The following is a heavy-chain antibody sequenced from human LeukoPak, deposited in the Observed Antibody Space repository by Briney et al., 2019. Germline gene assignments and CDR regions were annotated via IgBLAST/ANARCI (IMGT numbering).Heavy chain of an antibody. CDR1: GGSISSYY. V-gene: IGHV4-59*08. CDR3: ARGRYCSGGSCYYPTFDY. J-gene: IGHJ4*02. Sequence: PSETLSLTCTVSGGSISSYYWSWIRQPPGKGLEWIGYIYYSGSTNYNPSLKSRVTISVDTSKNQFSLKLSSVTAADTALYYCARGRYCSGGSCYYPTFDYWGQGTLVTVSS. CDR2: IYYSGST. D-gene: IGHD2-15*01.